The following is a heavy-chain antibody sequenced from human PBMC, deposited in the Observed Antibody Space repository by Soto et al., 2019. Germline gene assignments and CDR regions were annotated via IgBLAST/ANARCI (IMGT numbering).Heavy chain of an antibody. CDR2: ISAYNGNT. Sequence: ASVNVSCKASGYTFTSYGISWVRQAPGQGLEWMGWISAYNGNTNYAQKLQGRVTMTTDTSTSTAYMELRSLRSDDTAVYYCARAVSMIGYYYYGMDVWGQGTSVTVSS. D-gene: IGHD3-16*01. CDR1: GYTFTSYG. V-gene: IGHV1-18*04. CDR3: ARAVSMIGYYYYGMDV. J-gene: IGHJ6*02.